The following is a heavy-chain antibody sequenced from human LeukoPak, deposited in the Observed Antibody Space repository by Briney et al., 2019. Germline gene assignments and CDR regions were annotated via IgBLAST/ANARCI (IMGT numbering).Heavy chain of an antibody. J-gene: IGHJ4*02. CDR1: GGSFSGYY. Sequence: SETLSLTCAAYGGSFSGYYWSWIRQPPGKGLEWIGEINHSGSTNYNPSLKSRVTISVDTSKNQFSLKLSSVTAADTAVYYCARGLDSSGYYYVDYWGQGTLVTVSS. V-gene: IGHV4-34*01. D-gene: IGHD3-22*01. CDR3: ARGLDSSGYYYVDY. CDR2: INHSGST.